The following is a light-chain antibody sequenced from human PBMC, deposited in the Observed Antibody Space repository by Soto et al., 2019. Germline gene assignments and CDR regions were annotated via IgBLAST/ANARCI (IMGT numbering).Light chain of an antibody. CDR1: SSDVGSYNL. CDR3: SSYTSSSTSVV. J-gene: IGLJ2*01. V-gene: IGLV2-14*02. CDR2: EVS. Sequence: QSALTQPASVSGSPGQSITISCTGTSSDVGSYNLVSWYQQHPGKAPKLMIYEVSNRPSGVSNRFSGSKSGNTASLTISGLQAEDEADYYCSSYTSSSTSVVFGGGTKVTVL.